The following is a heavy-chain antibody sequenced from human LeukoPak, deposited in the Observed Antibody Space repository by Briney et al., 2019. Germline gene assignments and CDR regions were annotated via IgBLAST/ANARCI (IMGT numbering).Heavy chain of an antibody. CDR3: ARNIAVAGTELFDY. J-gene: IGHJ4*02. D-gene: IGHD6-19*01. CDR1: GGSVSSGSYY. CDR2: IYYSGST. V-gene: IGHV4-61*01. Sequence: SETLSLTCTVSGGSVSSGSYYWSWIRQPPGKGLEWIGYIYYSGSTNYNPSLKSRVTISVDTSKNQFSLKLSSVTAADTAVYYCARNIAVAGTELFDYWGQGTLVTVSS.